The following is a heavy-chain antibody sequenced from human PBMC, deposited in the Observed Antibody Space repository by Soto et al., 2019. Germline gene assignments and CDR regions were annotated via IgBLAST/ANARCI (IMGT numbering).Heavy chain of an antibody. V-gene: IGHV1-69*13. CDR1: GGTFSIYA. D-gene: IGHD2-15*01. CDR3: ARDVRVVAATPYYYGMDV. Sequence: SVKVSCKASGGTFSIYAISWVRQAPGQGLEWMGGIIPIFGTANYAQKFQGRVTITADESTSTAYMELSSLRSEDTAVYYCARDVRVVAATPYYYGMDVWGQGTTVTVSS. J-gene: IGHJ6*02. CDR2: IIPIFGTA.